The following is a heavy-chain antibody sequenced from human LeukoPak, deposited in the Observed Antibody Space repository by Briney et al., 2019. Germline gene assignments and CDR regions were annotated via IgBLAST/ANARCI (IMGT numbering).Heavy chain of an antibody. D-gene: IGHD2/OR15-2a*01. CDR2: IHPSSGAT. V-gene: IGHV1-2*06. CDR3: ARDLPFED. J-gene: IGHJ4*02. CDR1: GYTFIAYH. Sequence: ASVKVSCKASGYTFIAYHMHWVRQAPGQGLEWMGRIHPSSGATNYAQRFQGRITLTRDTSINTAYMELCRLTSDDTAVYYCARDLPFEDWGQGTPVTVSS.